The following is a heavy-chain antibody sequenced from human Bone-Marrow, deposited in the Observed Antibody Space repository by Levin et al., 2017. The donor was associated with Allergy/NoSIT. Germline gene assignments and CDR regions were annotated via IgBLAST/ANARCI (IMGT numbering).Heavy chain of an antibody. J-gene: IGHJ4*02. CDR2: VSSDGTT. Sequence: GGSLRLSCAASGFTFGSYAMSWVRQAPGKGLEWVSDVSSDGTTYYADSVKGRFTISRDNSRNTLYLQMNTLSVEDTAIYYCAKVNSGYAHNSFDSWGQGILVTVSS. V-gene: IGHV3-23*01. D-gene: IGHD5-12*01. CDR1: GFTFGSYA. CDR3: AKVNSGYAHNSFDS.